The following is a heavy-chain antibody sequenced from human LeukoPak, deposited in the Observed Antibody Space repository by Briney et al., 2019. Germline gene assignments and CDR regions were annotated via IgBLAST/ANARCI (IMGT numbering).Heavy chain of an antibody. CDR1: GFTVSSNY. V-gene: IGHV3-66*02. CDR3: SRDRMATKSFDY. Sequence: GESLRLSCAASGFTVSSNYMSWVRQAPGKGLEWVSVISSGGSTYFADSVKGRFTISRDSSKNTLYLQMNSLRAEDTAVYYCSRDRMATKSFDYWGQGTLVTVSS. CDR2: ISSGGST. J-gene: IGHJ4*02. D-gene: IGHD5-24*01.